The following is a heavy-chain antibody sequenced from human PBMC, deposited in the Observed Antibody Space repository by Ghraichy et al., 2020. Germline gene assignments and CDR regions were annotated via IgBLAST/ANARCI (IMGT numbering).Heavy chain of an antibody. CDR3: AAVGLLWFGEYLNYYYGMDV. CDR2: IVVGSGNT. J-gene: IGHJ6*02. D-gene: IGHD3-10*01. CDR1: GFTFTSSA. V-gene: IGHV1-58*01. Sequence: SVKVSCKASGFTFTSSAVQWVRQARGQRLEWIGWIVVGSGNTNYAQKFQERVTITRDMSTSTAYMELSSLRSEDTAVYYCAAVGLLWFGEYLNYYYGMDVWGQGTTVTVSS.